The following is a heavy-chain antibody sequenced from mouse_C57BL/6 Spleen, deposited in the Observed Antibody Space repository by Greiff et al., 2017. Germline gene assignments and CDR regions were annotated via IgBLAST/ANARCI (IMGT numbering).Heavy chain of an antibody. V-gene: IGHV1-4*01. CDR3: ARFPITTVARYFDV. J-gene: IGHJ1*03. Sequence: VQLQQSGAELARPGASVKMSCKASGYTFTSYTMHWVKQRPGQGLEWIGYINPSSGYTKYNQKFKDKATLTADKSSSTAYMQLSSLTSEDSAVYYGARFPITTVARYFDVWGTGTTLTVSS. CDR2: INPSSGYT. CDR1: GYTFTSYT. D-gene: IGHD1-1*01.